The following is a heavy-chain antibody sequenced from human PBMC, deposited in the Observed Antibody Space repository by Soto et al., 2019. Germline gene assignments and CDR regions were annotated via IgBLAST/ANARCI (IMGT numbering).Heavy chain of an antibody. CDR1: GGKWRGYG. J-gene: IGHJ6*02. CDR2: ISGSGGST. CDR3: ANPPTHGMDV. Sequence: AVALQRLRWGVAGGKWRGYGGSWIRQAPGKGLEWVSPISGSGGSTYYADSVKCRFTVYRDNSKNTLYLLMNSLRAGDTAVYYCANPPTHGMDVWAQGTTVTVSS. V-gene: IGHV3-23*01.